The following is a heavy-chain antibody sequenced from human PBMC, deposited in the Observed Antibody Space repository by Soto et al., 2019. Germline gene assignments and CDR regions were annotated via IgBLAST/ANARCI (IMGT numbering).Heavy chain of an antibody. Sequence: QVQLQESGPGLVKPSETLSLTCTVSGRSLSSYYWSWIRQPPGKGLDSIGYIYYSGSTNYNPSLKSGVTTSVDVSMTRSSVTLGAVTAAYTAVYCGARRCGPGFDYWGQGILVTVSS. CDR1: GRSLSSYY. V-gene: IGHV4-59*08. CDR2: IYYSGST. CDR3: ARRCGPGFDY. J-gene: IGHJ4*02. D-gene: IGHD6-25*01.